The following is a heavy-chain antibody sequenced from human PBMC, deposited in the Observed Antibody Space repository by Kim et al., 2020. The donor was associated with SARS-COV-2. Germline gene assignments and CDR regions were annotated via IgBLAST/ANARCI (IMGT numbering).Heavy chain of an antibody. J-gene: IGHJ3*02. Sequence: KGRFTISRDNTKNTLYLQMNSLRAEDTAVYYCAKSQYSSSWYKDDAFDIWGQGTMVTVSS. CDR3: AKSQYSSSWYKDDAFDI. D-gene: IGHD6-13*01. V-gene: IGHV3-23*01.